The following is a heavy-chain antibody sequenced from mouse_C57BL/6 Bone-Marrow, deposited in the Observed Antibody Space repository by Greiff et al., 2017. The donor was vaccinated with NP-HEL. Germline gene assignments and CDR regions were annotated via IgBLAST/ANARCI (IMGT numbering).Heavy chain of an antibody. V-gene: IGHV14-4*01. CDR1: GFNIKDDY. CDR2: IDPENGDT. CDR3: TTEYGAWFAY. J-gene: IGHJ3*01. Sequence: EVQLVESGAELVRPGASVKLSCTASGFNIKDDYMHWVKQRPEQGLEWIGWIDPENGDTEYASKFQGKATITADTSSNTAYLQLSSLTSEDTAVYYCTTEYGAWFAYWGQGTLVTVSA. D-gene: IGHD5-1*01.